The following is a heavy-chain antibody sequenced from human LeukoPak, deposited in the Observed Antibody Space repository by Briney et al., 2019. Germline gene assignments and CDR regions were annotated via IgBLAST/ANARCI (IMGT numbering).Heavy chain of an antibody. V-gene: IGHV3-30*03. CDR2: ISYDGSNK. D-gene: IGHD6-19*01. J-gene: IGHJ4*02. Sequence: GGSLRLSCAASGFTFSSYGMHWVRQAPGKGLEWVAVISYDGSNKYYADSVKGRFTISRDNAKNSLYLQMNSLRAEDTAVYYCARDRIIAVAGTAGYWGQGTLVTVSS. CDR3: ARDRIIAVAGTAGY. CDR1: GFTFSSYG.